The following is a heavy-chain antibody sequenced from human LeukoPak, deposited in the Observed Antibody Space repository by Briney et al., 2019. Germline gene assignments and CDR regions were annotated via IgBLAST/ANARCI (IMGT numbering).Heavy chain of an antibody. J-gene: IGHJ4*02. Sequence: GASVKVSCKASGYTFTGYYMHWVRQAPGQGLEWMGWINPNSGGINYAQKFQGRVTMTRDTSISTAYMELSRLRSDDTAVYYCARVDTAMVPYFDYWGQGTLVTVSS. CDR2: INPNSGGI. CDR1: GYTFTGYY. V-gene: IGHV1-2*02. D-gene: IGHD5-18*01. CDR3: ARVDTAMVPYFDY.